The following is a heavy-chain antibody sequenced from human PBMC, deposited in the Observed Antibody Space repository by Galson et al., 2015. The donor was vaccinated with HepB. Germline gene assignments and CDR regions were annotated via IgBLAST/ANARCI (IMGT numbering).Heavy chain of an antibody. Sequence: SLRLSCAASGFTFSSYGMHWVRQAPGKGLEWVAFIRYDGSNKYYADSVKGRFTISRDNSKNTLYLQVNSLRAEDTAVYYCAADRRGAFDIWGQGTMVTVSS. J-gene: IGHJ3*02. V-gene: IGHV3-30*02. CDR3: AADRRGAFDI. CDR1: GFTFSSYG. CDR2: IRYDGSNK.